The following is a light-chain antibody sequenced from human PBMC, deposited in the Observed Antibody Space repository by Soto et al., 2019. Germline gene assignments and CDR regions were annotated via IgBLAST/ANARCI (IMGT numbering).Light chain of an antibody. V-gene: IGLV2-8*01. CDR1: SSDVGGYNF. Sequence: HSALAQPPSASGSPGQSVTISCTGASSDVGGYNFVSWYQQRPGKAPKVIIYEVSKRPSGVPDRFSGSKSGNTASLTVSGLQAEDEADYYCSSYAGSHYVFGTGTKVTVL. CDR2: EVS. CDR3: SSYAGSHYV. J-gene: IGLJ1*01.